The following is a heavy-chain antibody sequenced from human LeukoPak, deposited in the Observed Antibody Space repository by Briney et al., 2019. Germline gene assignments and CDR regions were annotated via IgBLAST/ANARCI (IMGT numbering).Heavy chain of an antibody. CDR2: IYYSGST. Sequence: PSETLSLTCTVSGGSISSYYWSWIRQPPGKGLEWIGYIYYSGSTNYNPSLKSRVTISVDTSKNQFSLKLSSVTAADTAVYYCAKDRVSMVRGVYYYYYYMDVWGKGTTVTVSS. CDR3: AKDRVSMVRGVYYYYYYMDV. V-gene: IGHV4-59*12. D-gene: IGHD3-10*01. CDR1: GGSISSYY. J-gene: IGHJ6*03.